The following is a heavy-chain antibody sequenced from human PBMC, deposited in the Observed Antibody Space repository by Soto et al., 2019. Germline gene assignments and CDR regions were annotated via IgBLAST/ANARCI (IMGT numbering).Heavy chain of an antibody. CDR1: GFIFENFG. V-gene: IGHV3-23*01. CDR3: AKNQGVELVPLATVDWFDP. J-gene: IGHJ5*02. Sequence: VGSLRLSCAASGFIFENFGMSWVRQAPGRGLEWISSISGSGFKKYYADSVKGRFTISRDNSKSTVYLELNNLSAEDTAVYHCAKNQGVELVPLATVDWFDPWGQGSVVTVSS. D-gene: IGHD1-26*01. CDR2: ISGSGFKK.